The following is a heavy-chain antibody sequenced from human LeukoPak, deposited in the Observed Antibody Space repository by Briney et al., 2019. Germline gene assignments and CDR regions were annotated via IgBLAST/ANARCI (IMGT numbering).Heavy chain of an antibody. J-gene: IGHJ4*02. Sequence: PSETLSLTCTVSGGSISSYYWSWIRQPAVKGLEWIGRIYTSGGTNYNPSLKSRVTMSVDTSKNQFSLKLSSVTAADTAVYYCAREAGGDRQLHYWGQGTLVTVSS. V-gene: IGHV4-4*07. CDR2: IYTSGGT. CDR3: AREAGGDRQLHY. D-gene: IGHD2-21*02. CDR1: GGSISSYY.